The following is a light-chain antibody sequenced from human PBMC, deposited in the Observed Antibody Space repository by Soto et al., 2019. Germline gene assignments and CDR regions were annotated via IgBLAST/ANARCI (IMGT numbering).Light chain of an antibody. V-gene: IGKV1-5*01. Sequence: DIQMTQSPSILSAIVGDRVTITCRASQSISSWLAWYQQKPGKAPKLLIYDASNLESGVPSRFSGSGSGTEFTLTIRNLHPDDFATYYCQQYENYWTFAQGTKVDIK. CDR1: QSISSW. J-gene: IGKJ1*01. CDR3: QQYENYWT. CDR2: DAS.